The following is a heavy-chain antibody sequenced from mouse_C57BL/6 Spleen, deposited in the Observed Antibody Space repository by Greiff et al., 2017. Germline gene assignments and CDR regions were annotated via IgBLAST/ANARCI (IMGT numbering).Heavy chain of an antibody. J-gene: IGHJ1*03. V-gene: IGHV1-53*01. CDR3: ARGHYGSSYSNRYCDV. Sequence: QVQLKQPGTELVKPGASVKLSCKASGYTFTSYWMHWVKQRPGQGLEWIGNINPSNGGTNYNEKFKSKATLTVDKSSSTAYMQLSSLTSEDSAVYYCARGHYGSSYSNRYCDVWGTGTTVTVSS. D-gene: IGHD1-1*01. CDR1: GYTFTSYW. CDR2: INPSNGGT.